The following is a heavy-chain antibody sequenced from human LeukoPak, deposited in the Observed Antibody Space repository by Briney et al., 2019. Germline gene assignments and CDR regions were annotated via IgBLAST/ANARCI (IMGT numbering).Heavy chain of an antibody. V-gene: IGHV3-7*01. J-gene: IGHJ4*02. CDR1: GFTFSGYW. D-gene: IGHD6-13*01. CDR2: LKQDGSEK. CDR3: ARGTIAAPGTDY. Sequence: GGSLRLSCAASGFTFSGYWMYWVRQAPGKGLEWVANLKQDGSEKHFADSVKGRFTISRDNAENSLYLQMNSLRAEGAAMYYCARGTIAAPGTDYWGQGTLVTVSS.